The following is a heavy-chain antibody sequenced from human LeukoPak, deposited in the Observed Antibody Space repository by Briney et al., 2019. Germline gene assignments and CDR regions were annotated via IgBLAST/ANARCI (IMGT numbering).Heavy chain of an antibody. CDR2: TYYSGST. CDR1: GGSISSYY. J-gene: IGHJ4*02. Sequence: SETLSLTCTVSGGSISSYYWSWIRQPPGKGLEWIGYTYYSGSTDYNPSLKSRVTISVDTSKNQFSLKLSSVTAADTAVYYCATHKGDIARAFDYWGQGTLVTVSS. CDR3: ATHKGDIARAFDY. V-gene: IGHV4-59*01. D-gene: IGHD2-15*01.